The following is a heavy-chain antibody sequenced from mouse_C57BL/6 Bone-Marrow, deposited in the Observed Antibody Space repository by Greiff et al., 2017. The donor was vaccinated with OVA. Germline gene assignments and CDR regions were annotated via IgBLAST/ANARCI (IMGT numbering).Heavy chain of an antibody. CDR3: VRQNYYDSGAY. J-gene: IGHJ3*01. V-gene: IGHV10-1*01. CDR1: GFSFNTYA. Sequence: EVKLMESGGGLVQPKGSLKLSCAASGFSFNTYAMNWVRQAPGKGLEWVARIRSKSNNYATYYAVSVKDRFTISRDDAESMLYLQMNNLKTEDSAMYYGVRQNYYDSGAYWGQGTLVTVSA. D-gene: IGHD1-1*01. CDR2: IRSKSNNYAT.